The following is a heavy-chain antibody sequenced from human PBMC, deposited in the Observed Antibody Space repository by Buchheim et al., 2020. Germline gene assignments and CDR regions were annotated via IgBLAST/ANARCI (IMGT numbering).Heavy chain of an antibody. J-gene: IGHJ5*02. Sequence: QVQLQESGPGLVKPSETLSLTCTVSGGSISSYYWSWIPQPAGKGLEWIGRYYTSGSTNNHPSLKRRDTLSVQTSKNQFSLKMSSVTAADTAVYYCARDSPRGFDPWGQGTL. V-gene: IGHV4-4*07. CDR2: YYTSGST. CDR3: ARDSPRGFDP. CDR1: GGSISSYY.